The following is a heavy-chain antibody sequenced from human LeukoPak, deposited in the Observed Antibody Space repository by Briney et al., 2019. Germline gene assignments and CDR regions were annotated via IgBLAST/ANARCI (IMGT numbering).Heavy chain of an antibody. CDR1: GGSLSGYY. Sequence: SETLSLTCAVYGGSLSGYYWSWIRQPPGKGLEWIGEINHSGATNYNPSLKRRVTIAVDTSKNPFSLRLRSVTAADTAVYYCARHYYDRSDSYSFDYWGQGTLVTVSS. CDR3: ARHYYDRSDSYSFDY. CDR2: INHSGAT. V-gene: IGHV4-34*01. D-gene: IGHD3-22*01. J-gene: IGHJ4*02.